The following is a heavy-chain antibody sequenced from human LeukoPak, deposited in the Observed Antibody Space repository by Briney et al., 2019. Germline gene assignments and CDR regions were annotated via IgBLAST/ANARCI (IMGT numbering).Heavy chain of an antibody. CDR3: ARRWELPRTYFYGMDV. V-gene: IGHV3-48*02. D-gene: IGHD1-26*01. CDR2: ISSSSTI. Sequence: GGSLRLSCAASGFTFSSYSMNWVRQAPGKGLEWVSYISSSSTIYYADSVKGRFTISRDNAKNSLYLQMNSLRDEDTAVYYCARRWELPRTYFYGMDVWGQGTTVTVSS. CDR1: GFTFSSYS. J-gene: IGHJ6*02.